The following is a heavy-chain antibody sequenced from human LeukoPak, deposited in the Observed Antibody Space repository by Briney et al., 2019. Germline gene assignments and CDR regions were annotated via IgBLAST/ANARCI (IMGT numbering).Heavy chain of an antibody. CDR3: AREKVRQSGMDV. CDR1: GYTFTGYY. CDR2: INPNSGGT. V-gene: IGHV1-2*06. D-gene: IGHD2-2*01. J-gene: IGHJ6*02. Sequence: ASVKVSCKASGYTFTGYYMHWVRQAPGQGLEWMGRINPNSGGTNYAQKFQGRVTMTRDTSISTAYMELSRLRSDDAAVYYCAREKVRQSGMDVWGQGTTVTVSS.